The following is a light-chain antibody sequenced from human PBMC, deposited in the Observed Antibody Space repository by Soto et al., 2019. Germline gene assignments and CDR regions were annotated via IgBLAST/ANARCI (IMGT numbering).Light chain of an antibody. CDR1: SSDVGSYNL. CDR2: EGS. J-gene: IGLJ1*01. V-gene: IGLV2-23*01. Sequence: QSVLTQPPSVSGSPGQTITIPCTGTSSDVGSYNLVSWYQQHPGKAPKLMIYEGSKRPSGVSNRFSGSKSGNTASLTISGLQAEDYADYYCCSYAGSSPLYVFGTGTNVTV. CDR3: CSYAGSSPLYV.